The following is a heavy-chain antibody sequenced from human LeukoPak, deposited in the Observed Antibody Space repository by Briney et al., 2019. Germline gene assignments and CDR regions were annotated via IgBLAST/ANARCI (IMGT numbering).Heavy chain of an antibody. CDR2: ISSSGSTI. J-gene: IGHJ3*02. CDR1: GFTFSDYY. CDR3: ARVPHYDSSAWDAFDI. Sequence: GGSLRLSCAASGFTFSDYYMSRIRQAPGKGLEWVSYISSSGSTIYYADSVKGRFTISRDNAKNSLYLQMNSLRAEDTAVYYCARVPHYDSSAWDAFDIWGQGTMVTVSS. D-gene: IGHD3-22*01. V-gene: IGHV3-11*01.